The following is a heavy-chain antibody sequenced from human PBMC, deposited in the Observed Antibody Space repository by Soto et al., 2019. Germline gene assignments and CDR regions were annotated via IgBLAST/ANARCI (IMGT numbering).Heavy chain of an antibody. CDR2: INPNSGGT. J-gene: IGHJ2*01. Sequence: AAVKVSCKASGYTFTGYYMHWVRQAPGQGLEWMGWINPNSGGTNYAQKFQGWVTMTRDTSISTAYMELSRLRSDDTAVYYCAPRRGVTHWYFDLWGRGTLVTVSX. CDR1: GYTFTGYY. CDR3: APRRGVTHWYFDL. V-gene: IGHV1-2*04. D-gene: IGHD2-21*02.